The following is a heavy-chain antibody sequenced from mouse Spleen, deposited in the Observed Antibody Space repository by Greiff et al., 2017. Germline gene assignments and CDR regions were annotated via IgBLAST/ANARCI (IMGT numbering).Heavy chain of an antibody. CDR3: AKKDALLGAMDY. J-gene: IGHJ4*01. Sequence: QVQLQQSGPSLVQPSQSLSITCTVSGFSLTSYGVHWVRQSPGKGLEWLGVIWRGGSTDYNAAFMSRLTITKDNSKSQVFFKMNSLQADDTAIYYCAKKDALLGAMDYWGQGTSVTVSS. CDR1: GFSLTSYG. V-gene: IGHV2-5-1*01. CDR2: IWRGGST. D-gene: IGHD3-3*01.